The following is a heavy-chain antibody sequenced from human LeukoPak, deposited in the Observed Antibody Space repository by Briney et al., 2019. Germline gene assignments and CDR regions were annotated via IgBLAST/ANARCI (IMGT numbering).Heavy chain of an antibody. J-gene: IGHJ4*02. CDR1: GGSISSYY. CDR2: IYYSGST. Sequence: SETLSLTCTVSGGSISSYYWSWIRQPPGKGLEWIGYIYYSGSTNYNPSLKSRVTISVDTSKNQFSLKLSSVTAADTAVYYCARQSNPTLFDYWGQGTLVTVSS. CDR3: ARQSNPTLFDY. D-gene: IGHD2-15*01. V-gene: IGHV4-59*08.